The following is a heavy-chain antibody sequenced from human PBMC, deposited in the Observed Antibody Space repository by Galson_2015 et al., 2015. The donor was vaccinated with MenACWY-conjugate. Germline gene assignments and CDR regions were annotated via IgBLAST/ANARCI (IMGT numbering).Heavy chain of an antibody. V-gene: IGHV3-7*03. CDR1: YW. CDR2: IKKDGSEK. J-gene: IGHJ6*02. CDR3: ARGHYGIDV. Sequence: YWMTLVCPAPGKGLEWVASIKKDGSEKYYVDSVKGRFTISRDNAKNSMYLEMNSLRVEDTAVYSCARGHYGIDVWGQGTTVTASS.